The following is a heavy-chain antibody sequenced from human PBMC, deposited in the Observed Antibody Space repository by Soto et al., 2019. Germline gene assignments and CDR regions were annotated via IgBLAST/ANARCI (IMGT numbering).Heavy chain of an antibody. CDR3: ARGSLGDTIFGTYYYGMDV. Sequence: QVQLVQSGAEVKKPGSSVKVSCKASGGTFSSYAISWVRQAPGQGLEWMGGIIPLFGTANYAQKFQGRVTITADKSTSTGYMELSSLRSEDTAVYYCARGSLGDTIFGTYYYGMDVWGQGTTVTVSS. CDR1: GGTFSSYA. CDR2: IIPLFGTA. D-gene: IGHD3-3*01. V-gene: IGHV1-69*06. J-gene: IGHJ6*02.